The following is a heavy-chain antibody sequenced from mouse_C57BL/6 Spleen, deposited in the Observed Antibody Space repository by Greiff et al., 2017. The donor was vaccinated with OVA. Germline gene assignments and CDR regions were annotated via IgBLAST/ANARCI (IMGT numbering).Heavy chain of an antibody. CDR2: FYPGSGSI. Sequence: QVQLKESGAELVKPGASVKLSCKASGYTFTEYTIHWVKQRSGQGLEWIGWFYPGSGSIKYNEKFKDKATLTADKSSSTVYMELSRLTSEDSAAYFCARHEDEDDYNYYAMDYWGQGTSVTVSS. D-gene: IGHD2-4*01. CDR1: GYTFTEYT. V-gene: IGHV1-62-2*01. J-gene: IGHJ4*01. CDR3: ARHEDEDDYNYYAMDY.